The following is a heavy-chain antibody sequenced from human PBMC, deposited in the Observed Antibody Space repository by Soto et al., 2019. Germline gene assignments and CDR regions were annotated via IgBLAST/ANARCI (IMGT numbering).Heavy chain of an antibody. CDR1: GFTFSDHY. D-gene: IGHD7-27*01. CDR2: SRSKAYSYAA. J-gene: IGHJ4*02. V-gene: IGHV3-72*01. CDR3: ATRPRGLTSTGGGY. Sequence: GGSLRLSCAASGFTFSDHYMDWVRQAPGKGLEWVGRSRSKAYSYAAEYAASVKGRFTISRDDSENSLYLQMNSLKTEDTAVYYCATRPRGLTSTGGGYWGQGTLVTVSS.